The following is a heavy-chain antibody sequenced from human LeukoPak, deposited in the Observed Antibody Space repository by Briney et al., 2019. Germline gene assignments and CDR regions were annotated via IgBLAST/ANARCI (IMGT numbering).Heavy chain of an antibody. CDR1: GYTFTSYA. CDR2: INTNTGNP. J-gene: IGHJ4*02. CDR3: ARGDYYDSSGYYGRHLRPIDY. V-gene: IGHV7-4-1*02. D-gene: IGHD3-22*01. Sequence: ASVKVSCKASGYTFTSYAMNWVRQAPGQGLEWMGWINTNTGNPTYAQGFTGRFVFSLDTSVSTAYLQISSLKAEGTAVYYCARGDYYDSSGYYGRHLRPIDYWGQGTLVTVSS.